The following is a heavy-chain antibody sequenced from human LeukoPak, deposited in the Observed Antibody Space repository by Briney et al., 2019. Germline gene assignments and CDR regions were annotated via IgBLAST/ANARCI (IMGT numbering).Heavy chain of an antibody. CDR2: IRYDGSNE. CDR1: GFTFSSYG. J-gene: IGHJ3*02. CDR3: AKGDGDYANAFDI. Sequence: GGSLRLSCAASGFTFSSYGMHWVRQAPGKGLEWVAFIRYDGSNEYYADSVKGRFTISRDNFKLYMQMNSLRVEDTAVYYCAKGDGDYANAFDIWGQGTMVTVSS. D-gene: IGHD4-17*01. V-gene: IGHV3-30*02.